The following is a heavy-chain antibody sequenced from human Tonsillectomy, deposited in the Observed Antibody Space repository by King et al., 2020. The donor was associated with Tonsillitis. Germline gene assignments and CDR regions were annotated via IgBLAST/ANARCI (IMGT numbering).Heavy chain of an antibody. CDR3: TGGSGWLDY. V-gene: IGHV3-49*04. J-gene: IGHJ4*02. CDR1: GLTFGDYA. Sequence: VQLVESGGGLVQPGRSLRLSCTASGLTFGDYAMTWVRQAPGKGLEWVGFIRSKVYGGTTEYAASVKGRFTISRDDSKSVAYLQMNSLKTKDTAVFYCTGGSGWLDYWGQGTLVTVSS. D-gene: IGHD6-19*01. CDR2: IRSKVYGGTT.